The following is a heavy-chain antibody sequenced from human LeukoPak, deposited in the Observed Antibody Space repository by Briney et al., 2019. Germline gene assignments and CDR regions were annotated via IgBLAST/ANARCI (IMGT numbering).Heavy chain of an antibody. D-gene: IGHD2/OR15-2a*01. Sequence: ASVKVSCKASGYTFTGYYMHLVRQAPGQGLEWMGWINPNSGGTNYAQKFQGRVTMTRDTSISTAYMELSRLRSDDTAVYYCARDWPRIRRYFDYWGQGTLVTVSS. J-gene: IGHJ4*02. CDR1: GYTFTGYY. V-gene: IGHV1-2*02. CDR3: ARDWPRIRRYFDY. CDR2: INPNSGGT.